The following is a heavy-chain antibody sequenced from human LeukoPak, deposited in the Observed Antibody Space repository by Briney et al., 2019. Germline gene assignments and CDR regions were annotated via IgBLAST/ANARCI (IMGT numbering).Heavy chain of an antibody. V-gene: IGHV3-74*01. CDR3: AREGGEYVRYFDTVDY. D-gene: IGHD3-9*01. CDR2: INSDGSST. Sequence: GGSLRLSCAASGFTFSSYWMHWVRQAPGKGLVWVSRINSDGSSTSYADSVKGRFTISRDNAKNTLYLQMNSLRAEDTAVYYCAREGGEYVRYFDTVDYWGQGTLVTVSS. CDR1: GFTFSSYW. J-gene: IGHJ4*02.